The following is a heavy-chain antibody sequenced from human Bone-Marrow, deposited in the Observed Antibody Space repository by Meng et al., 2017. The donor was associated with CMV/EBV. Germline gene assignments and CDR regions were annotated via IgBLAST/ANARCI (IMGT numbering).Heavy chain of an antibody. CDR3: ARDFVYYDSSGYYSP. CDR1: GYTFTSYG. D-gene: IGHD3-22*01. CDR2: ISAYKGNT. J-gene: IGHJ5*02. Sequence: SGYTFTSYGISWVRQAAGQELEWMGRISAYKGNTNYAQKHQGRVTMTTDTSTSTAYMELRSLRSDDTAVYYCARDFVYYDSSGYYSPWGQGTLVTVSS. V-gene: IGHV1-18*01.